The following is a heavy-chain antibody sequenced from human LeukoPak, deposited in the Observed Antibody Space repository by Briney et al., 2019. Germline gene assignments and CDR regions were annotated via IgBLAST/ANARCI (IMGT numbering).Heavy chain of an antibody. D-gene: IGHD3-22*01. CDR1: GFTFSSYS. V-gene: IGHV3-21*01. CDR3: ARDREWNYYDSSGYQLFDY. Sequence: PGGPLRLSCAASGFTFSSYSMNWVRQAPGKGLEWVSSISSSSSYIYYADSVRGRFTISRDNAKNSLYLQMNSLRAEDTAVYYCARDREWNYYDSSGYQLFDYWGQGTLVTVSS. CDR2: ISSSSSYI. J-gene: IGHJ4*02.